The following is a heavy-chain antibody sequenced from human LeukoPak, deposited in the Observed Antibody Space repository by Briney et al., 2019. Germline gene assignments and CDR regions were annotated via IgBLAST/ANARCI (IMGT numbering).Heavy chain of an antibody. Sequence: GGSLRLSCAASGFTFSSYGMHWVRQAPGKGLEWVAVISYDGSNKYYADSVKGRFTISRDNSKNTLYLQMNSLRAEDTAVYYCAKNTAMVGGIDYWGQGTLVTVSS. J-gene: IGHJ4*02. CDR1: GFTFSSYG. CDR3: AKNTAMVGGIDY. V-gene: IGHV3-30*18. D-gene: IGHD5-18*01. CDR2: ISYDGSNK.